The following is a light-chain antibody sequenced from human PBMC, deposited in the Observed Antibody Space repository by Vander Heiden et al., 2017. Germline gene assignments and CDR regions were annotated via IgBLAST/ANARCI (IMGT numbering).Light chain of an antibody. V-gene: IGKV1-39*01. J-gene: IGKJ2*01. Sequence: DIQMTQSPSSLSASVGDRVTITCRASRSIGNYLNWYQQRPGSAPKVLIYAASTLQSGVPSRFSGSGSGTDFTLTISSLQPEDFATDYCQSRDTFGQGTKVDIK. CDR1: RSIGNY. CDR2: AAS. CDR3: QSRDT.